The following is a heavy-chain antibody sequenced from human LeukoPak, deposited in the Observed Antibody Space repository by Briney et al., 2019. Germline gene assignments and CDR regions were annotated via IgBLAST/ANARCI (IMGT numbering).Heavy chain of an antibody. Sequence: SETLSLTCTVSGGSISSSSYYWGWIRQRPGKGLEWIGSIYYSGSTYYNPSLKSRVTISVDTSKNQFSLKLSSVTAADTAVYYCARRKALRYDYVWGSYRYYEGDFDYWGQGTLVTVSS. V-gene: IGHV4-39*01. CDR3: ARRKALRYDYVWGSYRYYEGDFDY. J-gene: IGHJ4*02. CDR1: GGSISSSSYY. D-gene: IGHD3-16*02. CDR2: IYYSGST.